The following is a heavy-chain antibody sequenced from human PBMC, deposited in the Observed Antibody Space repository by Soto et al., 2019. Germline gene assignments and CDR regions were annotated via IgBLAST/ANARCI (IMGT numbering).Heavy chain of an antibody. J-gene: IGHJ4*02. CDR2: MSYDGSDT. CDR3: TIVRVADSALDH. D-gene: IGHD3-10*02. V-gene: IGHV3-30*02. Sequence: PWGSLRLSCVGSGFICSNNGMHWGRQTPGKGLEWVAFMSYDGSDTFYAYSVKGRFTISRDNSKTTLFLHMSKLRAEDTAMYYCTIVRVADSALDHWGQGTLVTVSS. CDR1: GFICSNNG.